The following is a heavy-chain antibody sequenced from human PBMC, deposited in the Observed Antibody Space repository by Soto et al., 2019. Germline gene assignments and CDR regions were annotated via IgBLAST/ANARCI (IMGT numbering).Heavy chain of an antibody. J-gene: IGHJ5*02. CDR1: GGSFSGYS. CDR3: ARRPPIRRGYRYVPGPNWLGP. CDR2: INHSGST. D-gene: IGHD5-18*01. V-gene: IGHV4-34*01. Sequence: PSDTLSLTCAVSGGSFSGYSCSWIRQAAGKFLECIGEINHSGSTNYNPSLKSRVTISVDTSKNQFSLKLSSVTAADTALYYCARRPPIRRGYRYVPGPNWLGPWGQGTQVTVSS.